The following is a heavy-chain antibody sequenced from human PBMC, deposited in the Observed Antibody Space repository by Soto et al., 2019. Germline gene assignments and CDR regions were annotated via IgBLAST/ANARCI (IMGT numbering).Heavy chain of an antibody. V-gene: IGHV1-3*01. CDR1: GYTFTSYA. Sequence: GASVKVSCKASGYTFTSYAMHWVRQAPGQRXEWMGWINAGNGNTKYSQKFQGRVTITRDTSASTAYMELSSLRSEDTAVYYCARPLENYDFWSGYYTPPYYYYGMDVWGQGTTVTVSS. CDR3: ARPLENYDFWSGYYTPPYYYYGMDV. CDR2: INAGNGNT. J-gene: IGHJ6*02. D-gene: IGHD3-3*01.